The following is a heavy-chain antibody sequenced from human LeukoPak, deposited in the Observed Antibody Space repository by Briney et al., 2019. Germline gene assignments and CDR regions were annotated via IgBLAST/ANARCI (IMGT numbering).Heavy chain of an antibody. J-gene: IGHJ4*02. CDR3: AKDLSGSYTNDY. CDR1: GFTFSSYS. D-gene: IGHD1-26*01. V-gene: IGHV3-23*01. CDR2: ISGSGGST. Sequence: GGSLRLSCAASGFTFSSYSMNWVRQAPGKGLEWVSAISGSGGSTYYADSVKGRFTISRDNSKNTLYLQMNSLRAEDTAVYYCAKDLSGSYTNDYWGQGTLVTVSS.